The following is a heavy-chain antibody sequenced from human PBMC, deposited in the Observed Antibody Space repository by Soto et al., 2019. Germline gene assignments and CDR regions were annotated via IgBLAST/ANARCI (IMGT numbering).Heavy chain of an antibody. CDR1: GFTFNTYW. Sequence: VGSLRLSCAASGFTFNTYWMDWVRQTPGKGVEWVANINQDGSEKYYVDSVKGRFTISRDNAKNSLYLQMSSLTAEDSALYYCTRSLDYWGQGTLVTVSS. V-gene: IGHV3-7*01. CDR2: INQDGSEK. CDR3: TRSLDY. J-gene: IGHJ4*02.